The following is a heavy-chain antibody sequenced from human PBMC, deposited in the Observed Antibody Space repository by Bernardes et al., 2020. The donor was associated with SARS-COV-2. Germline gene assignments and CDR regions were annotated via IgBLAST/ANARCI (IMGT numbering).Heavy chain of an antibody. Sequence: GGSLRLSCAASGFTFSSYGMHWVRQAPGKGLEWVAVISYDGSNKYYAEFVKGRFTISRDDSENTLYLQMNSLRADDTAIYYCAKDDYGGNSLVDYWGQGTLVTVSS. V-gene: IGHV3-30*18. J-gene: IGHJ4*02. D-gene: IGHD4-17*01. CDR3: AKDDYGGNSLVDY. CDR1: GFTFSSYG. CDR2: ISYDGSNK.